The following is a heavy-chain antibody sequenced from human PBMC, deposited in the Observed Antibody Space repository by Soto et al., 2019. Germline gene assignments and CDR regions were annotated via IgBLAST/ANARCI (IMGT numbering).Heavy chain of an antibody. CDR1: GYTFTSYW. CDR2: IYPGDSDT. J-gene: IGHJ4*02. D-gene: IGHD5-12*01. CDR3: ARHASAYVLYYFDY. V-gene: IGHV5-51*01. Sequence: GESLKISCKGSGYTFTSYWIGWVRQMPGKGLEWMGFIYPGDSDTRYSPSFHGQVTISVDKSISTAYLQWSSLKASDTAVYYCARHASAYVLYYFDYWGLGTLVTVSS.